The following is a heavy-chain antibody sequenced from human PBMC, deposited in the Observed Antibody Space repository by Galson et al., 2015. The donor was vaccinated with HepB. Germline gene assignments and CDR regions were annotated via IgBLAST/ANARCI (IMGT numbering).Heavy chain of an antibody. V-gene: IGHV1-46*01. CDR3: ARAGPDFYDYVWGSYRYGAFDI. Sequence: SVKVSCKASGYTFTSYYMHWVRQAPGQGLEWMGIINPSGGSTSYAQKFQGRVTMTRDTSTSTVYMELSSLRSEDTAVYYCARAGPDFYDYVWGSYRYGAFDIWGQGTMVTVSS. J-gene: IGHJ3*02. CDR1: GYTFTSYY. D-gene: IGHD3-16*02. CDR2: INPSGGST.